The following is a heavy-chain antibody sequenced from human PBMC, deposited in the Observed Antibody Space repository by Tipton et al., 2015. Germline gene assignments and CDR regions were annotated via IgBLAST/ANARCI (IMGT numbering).Heavy chain of an antibody. CDR1: GLMFKSYA. CDR2: IWYDGSHQ. CDR3: AKVEWHGTTVTYYAMDV. D-gene: IGHD4-17*01. V-gene: IGHV3-33*06. Sequence: SGLMFKSYAMHWVRQAPGKGLEWVAVIWYDGSHQYADSVKGRFTISRDNSKNTLYLQMNSLRAEDTAVYYCAKVEWHGTTVTYYAMDVWGQGTTVTVSS. J-gene: IGHJ6*02.